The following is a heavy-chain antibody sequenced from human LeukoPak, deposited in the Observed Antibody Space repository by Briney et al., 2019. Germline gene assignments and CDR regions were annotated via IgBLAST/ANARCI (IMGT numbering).Heavy chain of an antibody. Sequence: SETLSLTCTVSGGSISSSSYYWGWIRQPPGKGLEWIGSIYYSGSTYYNPSLKSRVTISVDTSKNQFSLKLSSVAAADTAVYYCARHNFARPFDYWGQGTQVTVSS. CDR1: GGSISSSSYY. CDR3: ARHNFARPFDY. CDR2: IYYSGST. V-gene: IGHV4-39*01. D-gene: IGHD6-6*01. J-gene: IGHJ4*02.